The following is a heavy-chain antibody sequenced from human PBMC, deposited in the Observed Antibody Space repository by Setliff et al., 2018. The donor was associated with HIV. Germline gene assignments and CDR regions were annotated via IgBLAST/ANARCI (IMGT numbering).Heavy chain of an antibody. V-gene: IGHV4-39*07. CDR2: MSYSGSA. J-gene: IGHJ4*02. CDR1: GGSISSRDYY. CDR3: ATSTVAGLFDY. Sequence: PSETLSLTCTVSGGSISSRDYYWGWIRQPPGKGLEWIGSMSYSGSAYYNPSLKSRVTISVDTSKNQFSLKLTSVIAADTAVYYCATSTVAGLFDYWGQGALVTVSS. D-gene: IGHD6-19*01.